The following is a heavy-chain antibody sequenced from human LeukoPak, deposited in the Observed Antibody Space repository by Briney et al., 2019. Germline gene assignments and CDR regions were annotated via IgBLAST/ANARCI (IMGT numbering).Heavy chain of an antibody. Sequence: PSETLSLTCTVSGGSMYDYYWSWIRRPPVKGLEWIGHIHYNGRTNYNPSLESPATISIDMSKNQFSLNLSSVTAADTAVYYCARVRLSGVIDYWGQGTLDTVSS. CDR1: GGSMYDYY. CDR3: ARVRLSGVIDY. V-gene: IGHV4-59*01. J-gene: IGHJ4*02. D-gene: IGHD2-15*01. CDR2: IHYNGRT.